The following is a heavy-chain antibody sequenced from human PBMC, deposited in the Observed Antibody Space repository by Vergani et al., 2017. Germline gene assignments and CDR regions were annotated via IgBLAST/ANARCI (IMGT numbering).Heavy chain of an antibody. CDR1: GGSFSGYY. CDR2: INHSGST. Sequence: QVQLQQWGAGLLKPSETLSLTCAVYGGSFSGYYWSWIRQPPGKGLEWIGEINHSGSTNYNPSLKSRVTISVDTSKNQFSLKLSSVTAADTAVYYCARSGIVVVPASYYYYGMDVWGQGTTVTVSS. V-gene: IGHV4-34*01. J-gene: IGHJ6*02. CDR3: ARSGIVVVPASYYYYGMDV. D-gene: IGHD2-2*01.